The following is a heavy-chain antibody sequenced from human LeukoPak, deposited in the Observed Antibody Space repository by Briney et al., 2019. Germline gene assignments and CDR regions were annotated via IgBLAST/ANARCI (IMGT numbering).Heavy chain of an antibody. Sequence: SVKVSCKASGGTFSSYAISWVRQAPRQGLEWMGRIIPILGIANYAQKFQGRVTITADKSTSTAYMELSSLRSEDTAVYYCARVLTVEMATIGAFDIWGQGTMVTVSS. CDR2: IIPILGIA. CDR1: GGTFSSYA. D-gene: IGHD5-24*01. V-gene: IGHV1-69*04. CDR3: ARVLTVEMATIGAFDI. J-gene: IGHJ3*02.